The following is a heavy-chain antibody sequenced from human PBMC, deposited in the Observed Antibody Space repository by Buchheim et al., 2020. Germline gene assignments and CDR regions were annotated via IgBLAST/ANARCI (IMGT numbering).Heavy chain of an antibody. Sequence: QVQLQESGPGLVKPAGTLSLTCGASGDSISSTDWWNWVRQPPGKGLEWIGEINHSGTTNYSPSLKSRVTMSVDKSKKQLSLNLSSVTAADTAVYYCARNFGLGGMDVWGRGTT. CDR3: ARNFGLGGMDV. J-gene: IGHJ6*02. D-gene: IGHD3-16*01. CDR1: GDSISSTDW. V-gene: IGHV4-4*02. CDR2: INHSGTT.